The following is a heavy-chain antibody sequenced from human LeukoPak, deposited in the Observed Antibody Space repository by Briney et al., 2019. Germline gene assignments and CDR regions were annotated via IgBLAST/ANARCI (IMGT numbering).Heavy chain of an antibody. CDR2: ISYDGSNK. D-gene: IGHD1-14*01. V-gene: IGHV3-30*18. CDR3: AKDFRPPEYYGMDV. J-gene: IGHJ6*02. CDR1: GFTFSSYG. Sequence: GGSLRLSCAASGFTFSSYGMHWVRQAPGKGLEWVAVISYDGSNKYYADSEKGRFTISRDNSKNTLYLQMNSLRAEDTAVYYCAKDFRPPEYYGMDVWGQGTTVTVSS.